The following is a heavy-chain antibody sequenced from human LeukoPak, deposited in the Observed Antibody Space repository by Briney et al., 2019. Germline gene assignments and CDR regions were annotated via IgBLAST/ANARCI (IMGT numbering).Heavy chain of an antibody. Sequence: PLETLSLTCTVSGGSINSGDYYWSWIRQPPGKGLEWMGYIFHTGSTDYNPSLKGRVTISIDTSTNQFSLNLTSVTAADTAVYYCARDRSSNYYFSFFGVDVWGQGATVTVS. J-gene: IGHJ6*02. CDR2: IFHTGST. V-gene: IGHV4-30-4*01. D-gene: IGHD4-11*01. CDR3: ARDRSSNYYFSFFGVDV. CDR1: GGSINSGDYY.